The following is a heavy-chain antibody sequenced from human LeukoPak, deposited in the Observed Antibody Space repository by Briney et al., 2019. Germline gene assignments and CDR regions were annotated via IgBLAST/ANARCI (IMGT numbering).Heavy chain of an antibody. V-gene: IGHV4-31*03. CDR2: IYYSGST. D-gene: IGHD1-26*01. Sequence: SETLSLTCTVSGGSVSSGGYYWSWIRQHPGKGLEWIGYIYYSGSTYYNPSLKSRLTISLGTSTNQFSLKLGSVTAADTAVYYCATTAYYFYVDVWGKGTTITVSS. J-gene: IGHJ6*03. CDR3: ATTAYYFYVDV. CDR1: GGSVSSGGYY.